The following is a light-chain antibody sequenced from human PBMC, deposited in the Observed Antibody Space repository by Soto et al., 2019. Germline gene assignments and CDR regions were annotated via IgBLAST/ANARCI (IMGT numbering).Light chain of an antibody. Sequence: EIVLTQSPDTLPLSPAERATLSCSASQSVSSYLAWYQQKPGQAPRLLIYDASNRAIGIPARFSGSGSTTHFSLAISIVEAEDVVICYCQPRINGFTFGHRKRLDIQ. V-gene: IGKV3-11*01. CDR2: DAS. CDR3: QPRINGFT. J-gene: IGKJ5*01. CDR1: QSVSSY.